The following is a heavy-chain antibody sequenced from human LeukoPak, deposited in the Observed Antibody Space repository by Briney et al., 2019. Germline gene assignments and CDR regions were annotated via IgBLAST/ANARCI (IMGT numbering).Heavy chain of an antibody. Sequence: SETLSLTCTVSGGSISSYYWSWIRQPPGKGLEWIGYIYYSGSTNYNPSLKSRVTISVDTSKNKFSLKLSSVTAADTAVYYCARGGPRYCSSTSCYPPRYWGQGTLVTVSS. CDR2: IYYSGST. D-gene: IGHD2-2*01. CDR1: GGSISSYY. J-gene: IGHJ4*02. CDR3: ARGGPRYCSSTSCYPPRY. V-gene: IGHV4-59*01.